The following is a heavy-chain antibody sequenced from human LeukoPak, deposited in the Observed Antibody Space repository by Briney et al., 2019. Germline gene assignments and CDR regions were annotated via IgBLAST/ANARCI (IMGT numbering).Heavy chain of an antibody. CDR2: IYTTGGTSGST. CDR3: AWGDSSGYPFVP. D-gene: IGHD3-22*01. Sequence: SETLSLTCTVSGVSISTGNYYWSWIRQPAGKGLEYIGRIYTTGGTSGSTYYNPSLKSRVTISVDTSKNQFSLKLSSVTAADTAVDYCAWGDSSGYPFVPWGQGTLVTVPS. V-gene: IGHV4-61*02. J-gene: IGHJ5*02. CDR1: GVSISTGNYY.